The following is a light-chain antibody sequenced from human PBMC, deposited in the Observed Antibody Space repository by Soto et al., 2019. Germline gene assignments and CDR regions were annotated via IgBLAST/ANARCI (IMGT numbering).Light chain of an antibody. J-gene: IGLJ2*01. V-gene: IGLV2-14*01. Sequence: QSALTQPASVSGSPGQSITISCTGTSSDVGGYNYVSWYQQHPGKAPKLMIYDVSNRPSGVSNRFSGSKSGNTASLTISGLQAEDEADYYCSSSTRSSVVFGGGTKLTVL. CDR2: DVS. CDR1: SSDVGGYNY. CDR3: SSSTRSSVV.